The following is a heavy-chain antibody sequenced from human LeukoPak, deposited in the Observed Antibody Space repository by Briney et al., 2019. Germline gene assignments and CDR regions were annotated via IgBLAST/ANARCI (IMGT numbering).Heavy chain of an antibody. CDR1: GYTFIGYH. D-gene: IGHD1-26*01. J-gene: IGHJ4*02. CDR2: INPNSGST. Sequence: ASVKVSCKASGYTFIGYHMHWVRQAPGQGLEWMGIINPNSGSTTYTQKFQGRVTMTRDMSTSTVYMELSSLRSEDTAVYYCARDDGGSYLRYFDHWGQGTLVTVSS. CDR3: ARDDGGSYLRYFDH. V-gene: IGHV1-46*01.